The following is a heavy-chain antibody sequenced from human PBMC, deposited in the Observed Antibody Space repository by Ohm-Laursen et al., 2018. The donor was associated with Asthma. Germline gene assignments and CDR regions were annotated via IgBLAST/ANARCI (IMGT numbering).Heavy chain of an antibody. D-gene: IGHD7-27*01. Sequence: PTQTLTLTCTFSGLSLRTKDVAVGWIRQPPGKALEWLALLYWDDTKRYSPSLNNRLTIIKDASKNQVVLIMTDMDPVDAGTYYCAHESNWVIDYWGQGTLVTVSS. J-gene: IGHJ4*02. CDR2: LYWDDTK. CDR1: GLSLRTKDVA. V-gene: IGHV2-5*02. CDR3: AHESNWVIDY.